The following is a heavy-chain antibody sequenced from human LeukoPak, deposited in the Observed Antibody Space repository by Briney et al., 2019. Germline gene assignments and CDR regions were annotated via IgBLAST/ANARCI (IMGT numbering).Heavy chain of an antibody. V-gene: IGHV4-59*08. D-gene: IGHD5-18*01. Sequence: SETLSLTCTVSDGSISAYYWSWIRQSPGKGLEWIGYMQYSGNTVYNPSLESRVTFSLGSPDDHFFLRLTSVTAADTAVYYCARGVALVTHKYFDYWGPGILVTVSS. CDR2: MQYSGNT. J-gene: IGHJ4*02. CDR3: ARGVALVTHKYFDY. CDR1: DGSISAYY.